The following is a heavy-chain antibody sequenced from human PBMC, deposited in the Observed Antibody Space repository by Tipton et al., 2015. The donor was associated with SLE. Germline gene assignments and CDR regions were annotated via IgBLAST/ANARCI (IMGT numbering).Heavy chain of an antibody. CDR2: IKSKTDGGTT. D-gene: IGHD6-19*01. CDR3: AKKTGSSSGWSSYYFDY. V-gene: IGHV3-15*01. Sequence: SLRLSCAASGFTFSNAWMSWVRQAPGKGLEWVGRIKSKTDGGTTDYAAPVKGRFTISRDDSKNTLYLQMNSLKTEDTAVYYCAKKTGSSSGWSSYYFDYWGQGTLVTVSS. J-gene: IGHJ4*02. CDR1: GFTFSNAW.